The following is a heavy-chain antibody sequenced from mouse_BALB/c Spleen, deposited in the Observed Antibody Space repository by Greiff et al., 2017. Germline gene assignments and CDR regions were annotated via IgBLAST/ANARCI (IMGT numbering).Heavy chain of an antibody. CDR3: ARRERMDAMDY. V-gene: IGHV3-2*02. J-gene: IGHJ4*01. Sequence: ESGPGLVKPSQSLSLTCTVTGYSITSDYAWNWIRQFPGNKLEWMGYISYSGSTSYNPSLKSRISITRDTSKNQFFLQLNSVTTEDTATYYCARRERMDAMDYWGQGTSVTVSS. CDR2: ISYSGST. CDR1: GYSITSDYA.